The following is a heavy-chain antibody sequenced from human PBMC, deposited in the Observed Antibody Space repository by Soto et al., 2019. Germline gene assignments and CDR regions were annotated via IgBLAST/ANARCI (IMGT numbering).Heavy chain of an antibody. CDR1: GFSLSTGGVG. Sequence: QITLMESGPTLVKPPQTLTLTCTFSGFSLSTGGVGVGWIRQPPGKALEWLALIYWDDDKRYSPSLRSRLTITKVTSKNQVVLTMTNMDPVDTATYYCTHSRCGGDCLQSYSSHYYYGMDVWGQGTTVTVSS. D-gene: IGHD2-21*02. J-gene: IGHJ6*02. CDR2: IYWDDDK. CDR3: THSRCGGDCLQSYSSHYYYGMDV. V-gene: IGHV2-5*02.